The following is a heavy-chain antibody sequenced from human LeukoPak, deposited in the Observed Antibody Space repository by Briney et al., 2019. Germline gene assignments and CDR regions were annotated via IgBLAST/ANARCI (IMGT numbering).Heavy chain of an antibody. CDR2: IRGGGAGT. CDR1: GFTFSDYA. D-gene: IGHD3-10*02. V-gene: IGHV3-23*01. CDR3: AKCSANYYNDAFDM. Sequence: GGSLRLSCAASGFTFSDYAMNWVRQAPGKGLEWVSFIRGGGAGTRYADPEQGRSIISRDNSKNTLYLQMNSLRVEDAATYYCAKCSANYYNDAFDMWGQGTMVTVSS. J-gene: IGHJ3*02.